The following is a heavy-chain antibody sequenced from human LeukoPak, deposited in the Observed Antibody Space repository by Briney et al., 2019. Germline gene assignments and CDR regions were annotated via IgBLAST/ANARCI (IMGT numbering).Heavy chain of an antibody. CDR3: ARDPGIAVAGTNLHRYYYGMDV. CDR1: GGSFSGYY. CDR2: INHSGST. Sequence: SETLSLTCAVYGGSFSGYYWSWIRQPPGKGLEWIGEINHSGSTNYNPSLKSRVTISVDTSKNQFSLQLNSVTPEDTAVYYCARDPGIAVAGTNLHRYYYGMDVWGQGTTVTVSS. V-gene: IGHV4-34*01. J-gene: IGHJ6*02. D-gene: IGHD6-19*01.